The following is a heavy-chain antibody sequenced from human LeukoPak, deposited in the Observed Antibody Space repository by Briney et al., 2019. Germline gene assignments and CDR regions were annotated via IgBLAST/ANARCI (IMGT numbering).Heavy chain of an antibody. CDR1: GYTFTGYY. V-gene: IGHV1-2*02. J-gene: IGHJ6*03. D-gene: IGHD2-2*01. Sequence: ASVKVSCKASGYTFTGYYMHWVRQAPGQALEGMGWINPYSGGTNYAQKYQGRVTMTRDTSISTAYMELSRLRSDDTAVYYCARGGYCSSTSCRYYYYYYYMDVWGKGTTVTVSS. CDR3: ARGGYCSSTSCRYYYYYYYMDV. CDR2: INPYSGGT.